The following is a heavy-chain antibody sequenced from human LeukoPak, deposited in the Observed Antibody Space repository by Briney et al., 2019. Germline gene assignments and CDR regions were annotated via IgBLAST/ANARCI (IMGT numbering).Heavy chain of an antibody. CDR1: GYTFTGYY. J-gene: IGHJ4*02. CDR2: INPNSGGT. D-gene: IGHD3-10*02. CDR3: ARALFTLCYFDY. V-gene: IGHV1-2*02. Sequence: ASVKVSCKASGYTFTGYYMYWVRQAPGQGLEWMGWINPNSGGTNYAQKFQGRVTMTRDTSISTAYMELSRLRSDDTAVYYCARALFTLCYFDYWGQGTLVTVSS.